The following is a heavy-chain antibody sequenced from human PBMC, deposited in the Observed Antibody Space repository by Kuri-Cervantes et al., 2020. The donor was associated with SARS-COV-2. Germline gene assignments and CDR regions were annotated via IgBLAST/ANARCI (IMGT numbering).Heavy chain of an antibody. CDR1: GYTFTGYY. CDR2: INPDSGGT. Sequence: GESLKISCKASGYTFTGYYMHWVRQAPGQGLEWMGWINPDSGGTNYAQKFQGWVTMTRDTSISTAYMELSSLRSEDTAVYYCARFVAAAGKFDYWGQGTLVTVSS. D-gene: IGHD6-13*01. CDR3: ARFVAAAGKFDY. J-gene: IGHJ4*02. V-gene: IGHV1-2*04.